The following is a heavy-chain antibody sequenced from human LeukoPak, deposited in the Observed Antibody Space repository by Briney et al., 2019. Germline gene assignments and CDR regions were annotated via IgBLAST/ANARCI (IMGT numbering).Heavy chain of an antibody. CDR3: AREYYYDSSGYYGY. D-gene: IGHD3-22*01. V-gene: IGHV3-30-3*01. CDR1: GFTFSSYA. Sequence: GGSLRLSCAASGFTFSSYAMHWVRQAPGKGLEWVAVISYDGSNKYYADSVKGRFTISRDNSKNTLYLQVNSLRAEDTAVYYCAREYYYDSSGYYGYWGQGTLVTVSS. J-gene: IGHJ4*02. CDR2: ISYDGSNK.